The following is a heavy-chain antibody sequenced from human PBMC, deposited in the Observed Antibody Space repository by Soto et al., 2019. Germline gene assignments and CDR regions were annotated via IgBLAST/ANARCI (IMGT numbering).Heavy chain of an antibody. CDR3: ARLEAYCGGDCWDYYYYMDV. Sequence: QVQLQESGPGLVKPSETLSLTCTVSGGSISSYYCSWIRQPPGKGLEWIGYIYYSGSTNYNPSLKSRVTISVDTSKNQFSLKLSSVTAADTAVYYCARLEAYCGGDCWDYYYYMDVWGKGTTVTVSS. CDR1: GGSISSYY. J-gene: IGHJ6*03. D-gene: IGHD2-21*01. V-gene: IGHV4-59*08. CDR2: IYYSGST.